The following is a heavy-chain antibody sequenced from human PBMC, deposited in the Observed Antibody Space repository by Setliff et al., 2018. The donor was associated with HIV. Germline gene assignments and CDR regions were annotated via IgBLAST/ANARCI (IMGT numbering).Heavy chain of an antibody. Sequence: GGSLRLSCVASGIMFSRDWMLWVRQAPGKGLVWVSRINSDGSSTYHADSVKGRFTISRDNAKNSLYLQMNSLRAEDMALYYCAKGAGGGTYVSDFYYMGVWGKGTTVTVSS. D-gene: IGHD1-26*01. CDR1: GIMFSRDW. J-gene: IGHJ6*03. CDR2: INSDGSST. V-gene: IGHV3-74*01. CDR3: AKGAGGGTYVSDFYYMGV.